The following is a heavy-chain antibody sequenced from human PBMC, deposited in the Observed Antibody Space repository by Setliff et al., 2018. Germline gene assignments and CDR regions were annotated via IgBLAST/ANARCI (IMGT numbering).Heavy chain of an antibody. J-gene: IGHJ4*02. V-gene: IGHV3-7*01. CDR2: INPDGSEK. CDR1: GITFKNAW. D-gene: IGHD3-10*01. Sequence: PGGSLRLSCSVSGITFKNAWVSWVRQAPGKGLEWLASINPDGSEKYYVDSVKGRFTISRDNARNSLSLQMNSLRTEDTAVYYCFGAGTCSYWGQGTLVTVSS. CDR3: FGAGTCSY.